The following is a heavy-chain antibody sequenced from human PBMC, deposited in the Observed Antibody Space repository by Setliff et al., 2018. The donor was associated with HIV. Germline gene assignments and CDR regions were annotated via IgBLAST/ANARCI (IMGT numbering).Heavy chain of an antibody. CDR2: INPNNGDT. V-gene: IGHV1-2*02. CDR3: ASPYENNSCPDY. CDR1: GFTFTGYY. Sequence: ASVKVSCKPSGFTFTGYYLHWVRQAPGQGLEWMGWINPNNGDTNYEQRFQGRVTMTRDTSITTAYMVLNRLTPGDTAVYYCASPYENNSCPDYWGQGTPVTVSS. J-gene: IGHJ4*02. D-gene: IGHD1-20*01.